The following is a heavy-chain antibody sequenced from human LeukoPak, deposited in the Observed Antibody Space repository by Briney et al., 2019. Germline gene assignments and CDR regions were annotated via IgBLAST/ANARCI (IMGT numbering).Heavy chain of an antibody. D-gene: IGHD3-9*01. V-gene: IGHV3-30-3*01. CDR3: ARGGARLVLYRGFDP. CDR1: RFTFSSYA. Sequence: GRSLRLSCAASRFTFSSYAMHWVRQAPGKGLEWVAVISYDGSNKYYADSVKGRFTISRDNSKNTLYLQMNSLRAEDTAVYYCARGGARLVLYRGFDPWGQGTLVTVSS. J-gene: IGHJ5*02. CDR2: ISYDGSNK.